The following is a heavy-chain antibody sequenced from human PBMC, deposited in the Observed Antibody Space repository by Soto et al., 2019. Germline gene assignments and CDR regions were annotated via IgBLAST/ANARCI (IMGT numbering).Heavy chain of an antibody. D-gene: IGHD2-2*03. CDR1: GFTFSSYS. V-gene: IGHV3-21*01. Sequence: GGSLRLSCAASGFTFSSYSMNWVRQAPGKGLEWVSSISSSSSYIYYADSVKGRFTISRDNAKNSLYLQMNSLRAEDTAVYYCARAGLDIVVVPAAIRYYYYGMDVWGQGTTVTVSS. J-gene: IGHJ6*02. CDR2: ISSSSSYI. CDR3: ARAGLDIVVVPAAIRYYYYGMDV.